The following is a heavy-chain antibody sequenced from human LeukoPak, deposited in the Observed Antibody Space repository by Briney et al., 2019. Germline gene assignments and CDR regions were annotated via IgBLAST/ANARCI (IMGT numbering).Heavy chain of an antibody. CDR3: AREVTTGTTVLPFYMDA. J-gene: IGHJ6*03. D-gene: IGHD1-7*01. V-gene: IGHV4-39*07. CDR2: IYYSGST. Sequence: SETLSLTCTVSGGSISSSSYYWGWIRQPPGKGLGWIGSIYYSGSTYYNPSLKSRVTISVDTSKNQFSLKLSSVTAADTAVYYCAREVTTGTTVLPFYMDAWGKGTTVTVSS. CDR1: GGSISSSSYY.